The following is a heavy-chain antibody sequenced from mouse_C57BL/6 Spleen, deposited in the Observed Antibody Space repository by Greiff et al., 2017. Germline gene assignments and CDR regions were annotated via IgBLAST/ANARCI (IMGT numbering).Heavy chain of an antibody. CDR1: GYTFTSYW. V-gene: IGHV1-64*01. CDR2: IHPTSGST. J-gene: IGHJ2*01. CDR3: ARWGGTRGY. Sequence: QVQLQQPGAELVKPGASVKLSCKASGYTFTSYWMHWVKQRPGQGLEWIGMIHPTSGSTNYNEKFKSKATLTVDKSSSTDYMQLSSLTSEDSAVYYMARWGGTRGYWGQGTTLTVSA. D-gene: IGHD3-3*01.